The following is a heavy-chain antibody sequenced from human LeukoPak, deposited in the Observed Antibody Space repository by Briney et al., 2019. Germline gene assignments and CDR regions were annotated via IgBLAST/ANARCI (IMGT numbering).Heavy chain of an antibody. V-gene: IGHV4-34*01. Sequence: PSETLSLTCAVYGGSFSGYYWSWIRQPPGKGPEWIGEINHSGSTNYNPSLKSRVTISVDTSKNQFSLKLSSVTAADTAVYYCARRKRYYDILTGYSPIGWFDPWGQGTLVTVSS. CDR2: INHSGST. D-gene: IGHD3-9*01. CDR3: ARRKRYYDILTGYSPIGWFDP. J-gene: IGHJ5*02. CDR1: GGSFSGYY.